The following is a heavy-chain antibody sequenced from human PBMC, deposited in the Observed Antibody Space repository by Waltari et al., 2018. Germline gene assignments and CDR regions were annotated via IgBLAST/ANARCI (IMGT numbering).Heavy chain of an antibody. V-gene: IGHV3-23*01. CDR1: GFTFSDHA. CDR3: AKNATLGRARYFDL. J-gene: IGHJ2*01. D-gene: IGHD2-2*01. Sequence: QLLESGGGLVQPGKSLRLSCVASGFTFSDHAMSWVRQRPGEGLEWVSSLSASGHVSYYTASLKGRFVISRDNSKNTLFLHLNAVTVGDTAIFYCAKNATLGRARYFDLWGRGTLVTVSP. CDR2: LSASGHVS.